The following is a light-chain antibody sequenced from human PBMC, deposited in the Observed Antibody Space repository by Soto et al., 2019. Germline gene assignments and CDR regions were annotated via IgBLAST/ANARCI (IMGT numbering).Light chain of an antibody. Sequence: QSALTQPRSVSGSPGQSVTISCTGTSSDVGGYNFVSWYQQHQAKAPKLMFYDVGQRPSGVPDRFSGSKSGNTASLTISGLQDEDEADYYCCSYAGSHFLFGGGTKLTVL. J-gene: IGLJ2*01. V-gene: IGLV2-11*01. CDR1: SSDVGGYNF. CDR2: DVG. CDR3: CSYAGSHFL.